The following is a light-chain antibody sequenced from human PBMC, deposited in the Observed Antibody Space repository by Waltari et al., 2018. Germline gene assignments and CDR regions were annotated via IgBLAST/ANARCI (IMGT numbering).Light chain of an antibody. CDR3: QQTYSFPRT. J-gene: IGKJ2*01. CDR1: QTVSNY. V-gene: IGKV1-39*01. Sequence: DIQMTQSPSSLPASVGDRVTISCRASQTVSNYLHWYQQKPGKAPNLLIYEASTLQSGIPSRFSGSGSGTDFTLTISSLQPEDFATYYCQQTYSFPRTFGQGTNLEIK. CDR2: EAS.